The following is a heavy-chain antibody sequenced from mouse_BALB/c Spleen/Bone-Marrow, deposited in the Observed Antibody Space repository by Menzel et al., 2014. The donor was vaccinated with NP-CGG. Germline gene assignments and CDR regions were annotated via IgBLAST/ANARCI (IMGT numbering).Heavy chain of an antibody. CDR2: IDPSNSET. D-gene: IGHD2-4*01. CDR1: GYTFTSYW. Sequence: QVQLQQSGPEMVRPGTSVKMPCKASGYTFTSYWMHWAKQSPGQGLEWIGMIDPSNSETRLNQKFKDKATLNVDKFSNTAYMQFSSLTSEDSAVYYCARGGMITSQAWFAYWGQGTLVTVSS. V-gene: IGHV1-59*01. J-gene: IGHJ3*01. CDR3: ARGGMITSQAWFAY.